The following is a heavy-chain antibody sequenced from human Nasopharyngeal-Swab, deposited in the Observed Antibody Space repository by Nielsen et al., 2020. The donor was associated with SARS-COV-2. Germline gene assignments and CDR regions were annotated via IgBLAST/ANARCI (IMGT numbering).Heavy chain of an antibody. CDR3: ARGDYSGSGSCRYPLYYYYYYGMDV. J-gene: IGHJ6*02. Sequence: WIRQPPGKGLEWIGEINHSGSTNYNPSLKSRVTISVDTSKNQFSLKLSSVIAADTAVYYCARGDYSGSGSCRYPLYYYYYYGMDVWGQGTTVTVSS. V-gene: IGHV4-34*01. CDR2: INHSGST. D-gene: IGHD3-10*01.